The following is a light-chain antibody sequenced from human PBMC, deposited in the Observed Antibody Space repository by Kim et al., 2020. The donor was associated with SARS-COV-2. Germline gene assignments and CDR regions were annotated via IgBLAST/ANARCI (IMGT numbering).Light chain of an antibody. CDR1: QSLRHRNGQND. CDR3: MQALQTPWT. V-gene: IGKV2-28*01. Sequence: PASTSCRSSQSLRHRNGQNDLVWCLQKPGQSPQLLIYLRSNRASGVPDRFSGSGSGAGFTLKISRVEAGDVGVYYCMQALQTPWTFGQGTKVDIK. CDR2: LRS. J-gene: IGKJ1*01.